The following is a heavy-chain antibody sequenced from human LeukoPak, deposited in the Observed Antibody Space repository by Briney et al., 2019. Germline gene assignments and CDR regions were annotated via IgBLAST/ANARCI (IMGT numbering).Heavy chain of an antibody. Sequence: ASVKVSCKASGYTFTGYHMHWVRQAPGQGLEWMGRINPNSGGTNYTQNFQDRVTMTRDTSINTAYMELSRLRFDDTAVYYCARARQSGDYWGQGTLVTVSS. CDR3: ARARQSGDY. CDR1: GYTFTGYH. J-gene: IGHJ4*02. V-gene: IGHV1-2*06. CDR2: INPNSGGT.